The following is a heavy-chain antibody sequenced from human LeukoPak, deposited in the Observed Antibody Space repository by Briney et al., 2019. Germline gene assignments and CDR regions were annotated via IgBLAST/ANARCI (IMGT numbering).Heavy chain of an antibody. Sequence: GGSLRLSCAASGFTFSSYAMSWVRQAPGKGLEWASAISGSGGSTYYADSVKGRFTISRDNSKNTLYLQMNSLRAEDTAVYYGPKDPSPEFDSWGQGTLVTVSS. CDR1: GFTFSSYA. J-gene: IGHJ4*02. CDR2: ISGSGGST. V-gene: IGHV3-23*01. CDR3: PKDPSPEFDS.